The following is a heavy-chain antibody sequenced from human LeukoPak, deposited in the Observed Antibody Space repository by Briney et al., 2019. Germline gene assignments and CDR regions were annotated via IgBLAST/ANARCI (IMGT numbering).Heavy chain of an antibody. CDR2: INHSGST. CDR3: ARHGRNLGYSSPRAVRRSFDY. V-gene: IGHV4-34*01. CDR1: GGSFSGYY. D-gene: IGHD6-13*01. Sequence: SETLSLTCAVYGGSFSGYYWSWIRQPPGKGLEWIGEINHSGSTNYNPSLKSRVTISADTSKNQFSLKLSSVTAADTAVYYCARHGRNLGYSSPRAVRRSFDYWGQGTLVTVSS. J-gene: IGHJ4*02.